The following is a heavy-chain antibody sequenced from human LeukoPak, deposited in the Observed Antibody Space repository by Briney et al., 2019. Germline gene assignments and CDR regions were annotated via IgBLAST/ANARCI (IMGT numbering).Heavy chain of an antibody. D-gene: IGHD3-22*01. CDR1: AASINSGTYL. J-gene: IGHJ4*02. CDR2: ISYSGST. Sequence: SETLSLTCTVSAASINSGTYLSGWLRQPPGKGLELIGSISYSGSTYYNPSLKSRVTMSVDTSKNQFSLKVRSVTAPDTAVYYCASLQYYDSRGYYYCFDYWGQGTLVTVSS. V-gene: IGHV4-39*01. CDR3: ASLQYYDSRGYYYCFDY.